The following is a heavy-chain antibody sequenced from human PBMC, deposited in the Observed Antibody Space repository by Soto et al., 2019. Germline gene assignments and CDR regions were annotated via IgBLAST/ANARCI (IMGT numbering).Heavy chain of an antibody. CDR2: IYSGGST. D-gene: IGHD1-26*01. CDR3: ASDWGGSYYSYYYYGMDV. V-gene: IGHV3-53*01. J-gene: IGHJ6*02. Sequence: GGSLRLSCAASGFTVSSNYMSWVRQAPGKWLEWVSVIYSGGSTYYADSVKGRSTISRDNPKKTLNLQMNSLRAEDTAVYYCASDWGGSYYSYYYYGMDVWGQGTTVTVSS. CDR1: GFTVSSNY.